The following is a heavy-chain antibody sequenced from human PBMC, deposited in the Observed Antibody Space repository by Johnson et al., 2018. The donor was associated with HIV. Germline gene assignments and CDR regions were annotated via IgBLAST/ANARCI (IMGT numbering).Heavy chain of an antibody. CDR1: GFTFTNYA. D-gene: IGHD6-6*01. V-gene: IGHV3-30*02. J-gene: IGHJ3*02. CDR3: TTASSPTLLDAFDI. Sequence: QGQLVESGGDLVKPGGSLRLSCAASGFTFTNYAMDWVRQAPGKGLEWVAFIRYDGTTEYYADSVKGRFTIARDDSKNTLYLQMNSLKTDDTAMYYCTTASSPTLLDAFDIWGQGTMVTVSS. CDR2: IRYDGTTE.